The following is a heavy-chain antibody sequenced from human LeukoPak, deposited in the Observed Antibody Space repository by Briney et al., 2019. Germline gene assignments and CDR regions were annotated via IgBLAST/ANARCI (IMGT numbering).Heavy chain of an antibody. J-gene: IGHJ4*02. CDR3: ARVGNSGGYYYPLDY. CDR1: GFTFSDHY. CDR2: TRARANSYTT. Sequence: PGGSLRLSCAASGFTFSDHYIDWVRQAPGKGLEWVGRTRARANSYTTEYAASVKDRFPFSRDDSKNSVYLQMNSLKTEDTAVYYCARVGNSGGYYYPLDYWGQGTLVTVSS. D-gene: IGHD3-22*01. V-gene: IGHV3-72*01.